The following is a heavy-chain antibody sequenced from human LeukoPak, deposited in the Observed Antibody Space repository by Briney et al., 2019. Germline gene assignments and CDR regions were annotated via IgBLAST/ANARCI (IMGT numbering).Heavy chain of an antibody. J-gene: IGHJ4*02. V-gene: IGHV1-18*01. D-gene: IGHD3-10*01. CDR1: GGTFSSYA. Sequence: ASVKVSCKASGGTFSSYAISWVRQAPGQGLEWMGWISAYNGNTNYAQKLQGRVTMTTDTSTSTAYMELRSLRSDDTAVYYCARGRDGSGSYSFDYWGQGTLVTVSS. CDR3: ARGRDGSGSYSFDY. CDR2: ISAYNGNT.